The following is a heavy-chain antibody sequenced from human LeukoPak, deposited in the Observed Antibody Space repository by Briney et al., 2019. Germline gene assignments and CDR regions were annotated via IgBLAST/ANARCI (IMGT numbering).Heavy chain of an antibody. CDR1: GYRFTSYW. CDR2: IYPDDSDT. J-gene: IGHJ4*02. D-gene: IGHD3-22*01. CDR3: SRLDSSGYYASEY. Sequence: HGESLKISCKVSGYRFTSYWIGWVRQMPGKGLEWMGIIYPDDSDTRYSPSFQGQVTISADRSITTAYLQWRSLKASDTAMYYCSRLDSSGYYASEYWGQGTLVTVSP. V-gene: IGHV5-51*01.